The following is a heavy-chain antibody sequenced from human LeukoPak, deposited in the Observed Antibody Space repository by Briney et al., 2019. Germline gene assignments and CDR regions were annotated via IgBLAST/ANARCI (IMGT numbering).Heavy chain of an antibody. CDR3: ARTTTVTMGFYSFDY. D-gene: IGHD4-17*01. J-gene: IGHJ4*02. CDR1: GGSISSSSYY. CDR2: IYYSGST. V-gene: IGHV4-39*07. Sequence: SESLSLTCTVSGGSISSSSYYWGWIRQLPGTGLEWIGSIYYSGSTYYNPSLKSRVTISVDTSKNQFSLKLSSVTAADTAVYYCARTTTVTMGFYSFDYWGQGTLVTVSS.